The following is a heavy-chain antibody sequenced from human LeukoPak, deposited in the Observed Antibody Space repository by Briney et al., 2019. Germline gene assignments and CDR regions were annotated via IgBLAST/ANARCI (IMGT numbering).Heavy chain of an antibody. D-gene: IGHD1-7*01. CDR1: GFTFSSYA. Sequence: PGGSLRLSCAASGFTFSSYAMSWVRQAPGKGLEWVSAISGSGGSTYYADSVKGRFTISRDNSKNTLYLQMNSLRAEDTAVYHCAKDLLSGTTVIDYWGQGTLVTVSS. CDR2: ISGSGGST. V-gene: IGHV3-23*01. J-gene: IGHJ4*02. CDR3: AKDLLSGTTVIDY.